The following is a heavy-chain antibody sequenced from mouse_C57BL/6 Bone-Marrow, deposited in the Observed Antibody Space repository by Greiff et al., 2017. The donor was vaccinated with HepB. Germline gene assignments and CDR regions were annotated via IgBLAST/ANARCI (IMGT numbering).Heavy chain of an antibody. V-gene: IGHV5-6*02. CDR3: ARRERRAY. Sequence: EVKLVESGGDLVKPGGSLKLSCAASGFTFSSYGMSWVRQTPDKRLEWVATISSGGSYTYYPDSVKGRFTISRDNAKNTLYLQMSSLKSEDTAMYYCARRERRAYWGQGTLVTVSA. J-gene: IGHJ3*01. CDR2: ISSGGSYT. CDR1: GFTFSSYG.